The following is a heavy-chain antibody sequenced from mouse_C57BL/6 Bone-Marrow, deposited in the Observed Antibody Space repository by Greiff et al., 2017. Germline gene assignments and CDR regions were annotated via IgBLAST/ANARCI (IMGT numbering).Heavy chain of an antibody. CDR2: IDPENGDT. J-gene: IGHJ3*01. CDR1: GFNIKDDY. Sequence: VQLQQSGAELVRPGASVKLSCTASGFNIKDDYMHWVKQRPEQGLEWIGWIDPENGDTEYASKFQGKATITADKSSNTAYLQLSSLTSEDTAVYDCTTSPDGYYFHFAYWGQGTLVTVSA. D-gene: IGHD2-3*01. V-gene: IGHV14-4*01. CDR3: TTSPDGYYFHFAY.